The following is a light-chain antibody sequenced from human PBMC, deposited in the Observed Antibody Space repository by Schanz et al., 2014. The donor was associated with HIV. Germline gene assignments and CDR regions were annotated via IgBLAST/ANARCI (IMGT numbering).Light chain of an antibody. V-gene: IGLV2-14*03. CDR3: SSYTSSTTYV. Sequence: QSALTQPASVSGSPGQSITISCTGTSSDVGGYNYVSWHQQHPGKAPKLMIYDVSNRPPGVSNRFSGSKSGNTASLTISGLQAEDEADYYCSSYTSSTTYVFGTGTKLTVL. CDR1: SSDVGGYNY. J-gene: IGLJ1*01. CDR2: DVS.